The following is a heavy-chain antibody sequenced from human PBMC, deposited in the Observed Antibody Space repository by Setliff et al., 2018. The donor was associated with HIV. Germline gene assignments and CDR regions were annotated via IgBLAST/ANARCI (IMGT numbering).Heavy chain of an antibody. V-gene: IGHV1-69*10. D-gene: IGHD3-22*01. J-gene: IGHJ4*02. Sequence: SVKVSCKTSGGSFNTYSVSWVRQAPGQGLEWMGGIITSLGGVTKYAQKFQGRVTITADTSVSTAYLQISSLKAEDIAVYYCARDGYYYDSSGHLAYYFDYWGQGTLVTVSS. CDR3: ARDGYYYDSSGHLAYYFDY. CDR1: GGSFNTYS. CDR2: IITSLGGVT.